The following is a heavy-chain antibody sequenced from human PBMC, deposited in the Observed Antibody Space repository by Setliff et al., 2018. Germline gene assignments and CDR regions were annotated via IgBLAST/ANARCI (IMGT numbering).Heavy chain of an antibody. Sequence: ASVKVSCKASGYTFTSYGISWVRQAPGQGLEWMGWISAYNGNTNYAQKLQGRVTMTTDTSTSTAYMELRSLRSDDTAVYYCERDFPPLYSSSFSDAFDIWGQGTMVTVSS. CDR2: ISAYNGNT. J-gene: IGHJ3*02. CDR1: GYTFTSYG. V-gene: IGHV1-18*01. CDR3: ERDFPPLYSSSFSDAFDI. D-gene: IGHD6-6*01.